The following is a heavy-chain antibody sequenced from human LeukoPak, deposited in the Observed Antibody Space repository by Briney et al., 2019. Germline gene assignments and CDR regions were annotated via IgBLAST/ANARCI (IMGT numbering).Heavy chain of an antibody. CDR3: ARVCTDYYDSSGYYYNDAFDI. D-gene: IGHD3-22*01. J-gene: IGHJ3*02. CDR1: GFTFSNAW. V-gene: IGHV3-15*07. CDR2: IKSKTDGGTT. Sequence: GGSLRLSCAASGFTFSNAWMNWVRQAPGKGLEWVGRIKSKTDGGTTDYAAPVKGRFTISRDDSKNTLYLQMNSLKTEDTAVYYCARVCTDYYDSSGYYYNDAFDIWGQGTMVTVSS.